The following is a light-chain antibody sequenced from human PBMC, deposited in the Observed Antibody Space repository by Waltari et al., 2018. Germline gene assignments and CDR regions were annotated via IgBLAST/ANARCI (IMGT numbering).Light chain of an antibody. CDR2: KND. Sequence: SYELTQPVSVSVSPGETASISCSATYLGSLYTICYRNKAGQAPILVIYKNDKRPPGIPERVSGSSSRNTATLTISGTQALDEADYYCQAWASDTVVFGGGTRLTVL. CDR3: QAWASDTVV. J-gene: IGLJ3*02. V-gene: IGLV3-1*01. CDR1: YLGSLY.